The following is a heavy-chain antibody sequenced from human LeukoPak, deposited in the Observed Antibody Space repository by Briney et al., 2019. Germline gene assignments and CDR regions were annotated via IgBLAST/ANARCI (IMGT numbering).Heavy chain of an antibody. D-gene: IGHD5-12*01. CDR1: GFIFSNYD. CDR3: ARDENGDSDFDL. J-gene: IGHJ2*01. Sequence: GSLRLSCAASGFIFSNYDMNWVRRAPGKGLEWVSFISSGGSTIFYADSVKGRFTISRDDAKNSLYVQMNNLRVEDTAVYYCARDENGDSDFDLWGRGTLVTVSS. CDR2: ISSGGSTI. V-gene: IGHV3-48*01.